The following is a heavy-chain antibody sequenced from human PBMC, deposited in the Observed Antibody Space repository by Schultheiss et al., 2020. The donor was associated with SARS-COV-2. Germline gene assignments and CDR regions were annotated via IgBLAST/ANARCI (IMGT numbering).Heavy chain of an antibody. CDR1: GFTFTTYA. D-gene: IGHD6-19*01. CDR2: ISGSGGRT. CDR3: AKGGSGWYYTFDY. J-gene: IGHJ4*02. V-gene: IGHV3-23*01. Sequence: GGSLRLSCAASGFTFTTYAMSWVRQVPGKGLEWVSGISGSGGRTYYADSVKGRFTISRDNSKNTLYLQMNSLRAEDTAIYYCAKGGSGWYYTFDYWGQGTLVTVSS.